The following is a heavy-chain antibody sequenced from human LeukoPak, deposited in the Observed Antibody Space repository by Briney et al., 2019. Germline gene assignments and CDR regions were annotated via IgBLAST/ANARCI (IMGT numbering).Heavy chain of an antibody. CDR2: IYRSGST. V-gene: IGHV4-38-2*02. D-gene: IGHD6-6*01. J-gene: IGHJ4*02. CDR3: ARGDSSSSPDFDY. Sequence: PSETLSLTCTVSGYSISSGYYWGWIRQPPGNGLEWIGSIYRSGSTYYNPSLKSRVTISVDMSKNQFSLKLSSVTAADTAVYYCARGDSSSSPDFDYWGQGTLVTVSS. CDR1: GYSISSGYY.